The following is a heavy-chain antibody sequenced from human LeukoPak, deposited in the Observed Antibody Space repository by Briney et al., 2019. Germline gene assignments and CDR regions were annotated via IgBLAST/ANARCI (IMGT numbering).Heavy chain of an antibody. CDR1: GFTFSSYV. V-gene: IGHV3-23*01. D-gene: IGHD6-13*01. CDR2: ISGSGSST. Sequence: GGSLRLSCAASGFTFSSYVMSWVRQAPGKGLEWVSAISGSGSSTYYADSVQGRFTVSRDNSKNTLYLQMNSLRAEDTAVYYCAKDGSRSWSPLKFAYWGRGTSVTVSS. J-gene: IGHJ4*02. CDR3: AKDGSRSWSPLKFAY.